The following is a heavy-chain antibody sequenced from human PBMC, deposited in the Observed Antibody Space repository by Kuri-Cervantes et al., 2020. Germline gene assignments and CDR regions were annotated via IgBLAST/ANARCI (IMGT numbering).Heavy chain of an antibody. D-gene: IGHD3-16*01. CDR3: ATLQGAYYYYMDV. J-gene: IGHJ6*03. V-gene: IGHV5-51*01. Sequence: GESLKISCKASGYSFSNYWIGWVRQKHGKGLEWMGIIYPGDSDTKYSPSFQGQVTISADKSISTAYLQWSSLKASDTAMYYCATLQGAYYYYMDVWGKGTTVTVSS. CDR1: GYSFSNYW. CDR2: IYPGDSDT.